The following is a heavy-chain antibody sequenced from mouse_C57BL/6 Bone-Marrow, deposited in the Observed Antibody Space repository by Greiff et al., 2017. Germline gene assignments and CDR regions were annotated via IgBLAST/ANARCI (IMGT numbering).Heavy chain of an antibody. CDR1: GYSITSGYY. D-gene: IGHD1-1*01. V-gene: IGHV3-6*01. Sequence: EVQLQESGPGLVKPSQSLSLTCSVTGYSITSGYYWNWIRQFPGNKLEWMGYISYDGSNNYNPSLKNRISITRDTSKNQFFLKLNSVTTEDTATYYCAREGLLYYGSSLYYFDYWGQGTTLTVSS. CDR2: ISYDGSN. CDR3: AREGLLYYGSSLYYFDY. J-gene: IGHJ2*01.